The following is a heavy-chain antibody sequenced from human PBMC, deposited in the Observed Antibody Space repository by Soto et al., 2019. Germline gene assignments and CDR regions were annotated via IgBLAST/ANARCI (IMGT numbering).Heavy chain of an antibody. CDR3: ARVLDYGDYIDY. D-gene: IGHD4-17*01. V-gene: IGHV1-2*02. Sequence: ASVKVSCKASGYTFTGYYMHWVRQAPGQGLEWMGWINPNSGGTNYAQKFQGRVTMTRDTSISTAYMELSRLTSDDTAVFYCARVLDYGDYIDYWGQGXLVTVYS. J-gene: IGHJ4*02. CDR1: GYTFTGYY. CDR2: INPNSGGT.